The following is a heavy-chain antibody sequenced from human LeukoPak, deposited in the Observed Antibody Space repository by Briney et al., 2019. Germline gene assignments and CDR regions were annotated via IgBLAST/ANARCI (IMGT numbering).Heavy chain of an antibody. CDR3: AKNYGDYLSEIDY. CDR2: IWHDGSNK. J-gene: IGHJ4*02. Sequence: GGSLRLSCAAAGFTFSDFGMHWVRQAPGQGLEWVSVIWHDGSNKYYTDSVEGRFLISRDNSKNKLYLQMNSLRAEDTAVYYCAKNYGDYLSEIDYWGQGTLVTVSS. V-gene: IGHV3-33*06. CDR1: GFTFSDFG. D-gene: IGHD4-17*01.